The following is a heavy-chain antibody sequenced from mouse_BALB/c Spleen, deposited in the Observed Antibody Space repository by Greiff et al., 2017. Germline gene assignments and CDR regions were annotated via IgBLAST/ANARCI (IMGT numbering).Heavy chain of an antibody. J-gene: IGHJ2*01. CDR3: ARYLYDYDVFDY. V-gene: IGHV3-8*02. Sequence: EVHLVESGPSLVKPSQTLSLTCSVTGDSITSGYWNWIRKFPGNKLEYMGYISYSGSTYYNPSLKSRISITRDTSKNQYYLQLNSVTTEDTATYYCARYLYDYDVFDYWGQGTTLTVSS. D-gene: IGHD2-4*01. CDR1: GDSITSGY. CDR2: ISYSGST.